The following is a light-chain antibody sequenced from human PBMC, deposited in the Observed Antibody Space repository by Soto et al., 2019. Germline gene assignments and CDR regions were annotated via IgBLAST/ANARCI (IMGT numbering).Light chain of an antibody. V-gene: IGKV3-15*01. J-gene: IGKJ1*01. CDR1: QSVSDN. Sequence: EIVMTQSPATLSVSPGERATLSCRASQSVSDNLAWYQQKPGQAPRLLIYAASTRATGIPPRFSGSGSGTEFTLTINSLQSEDFAIYYCQQCNDWPPWWTFGQGTKVDIK. CDR3: QQCNDWPPWWT. CDR2: AAS.